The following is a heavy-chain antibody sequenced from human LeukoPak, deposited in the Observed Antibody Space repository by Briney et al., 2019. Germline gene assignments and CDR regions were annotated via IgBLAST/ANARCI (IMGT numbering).Heavy chain of an antibody. J-gene: IGHJ4*02. Sequence: PSETLSLTCAVYGGSFSGYYWSWIRQPPGKGLEWIGEINHSGSTNYNPSLKSRVTISVDTSKNQFSLKLSSVTAADTAVYCCARGRYLTGYFDYWGQGTLVTVSS. CDR1: GGSFSGYY. D-gene: IGHD3-9*01. CDR2: INHSGST. V-gene: IGHV4-34*01. CDR3: ARGRYLTGYFDY.